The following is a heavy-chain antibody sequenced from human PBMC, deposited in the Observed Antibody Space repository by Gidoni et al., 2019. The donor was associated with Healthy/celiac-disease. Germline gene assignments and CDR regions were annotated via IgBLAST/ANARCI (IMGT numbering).Heavy chain of an antibody. J-gene: IGHJ6*02. CDR1: GVTCDDEG. D-gene: IGHD2-15*01. CDR2: INWNGGST. Sequence: EVQLVESGGGVVRPGGSRRLACADAGVTCDDEGMSGVSQAPGKGLGWVSGINWNGGSTGYADSVKGRFTISRDNAKNSLYLQMNSLRAEDTALYHCARDGRYCSGGSCYHYYYYGMDVWGQGTTVTVSS. V-gene: IGHV3-20*01. CDR3: ARDGRYCSGGSCYHYYYYGMDV.